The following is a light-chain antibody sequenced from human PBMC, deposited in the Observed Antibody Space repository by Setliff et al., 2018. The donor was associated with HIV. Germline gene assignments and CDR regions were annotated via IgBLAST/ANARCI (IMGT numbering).Light chain of an antibody. V-gene: IGLV2-14*03. CDR2: DVS. Sequence: SVLTQPASVSGSPGQSTTISCTGTSSDVGTYNYVSWYQQHPGKAPKLIIYDVSKRPSGVSNRFSGSKSGNTASLTISGLQAEDEADYYCSSYTSSSTYVFGTGTKVT. CDR1: SSDVGTYNY. CDR3: SSYTSSSTYV. J-gene: IGLJ1*01.